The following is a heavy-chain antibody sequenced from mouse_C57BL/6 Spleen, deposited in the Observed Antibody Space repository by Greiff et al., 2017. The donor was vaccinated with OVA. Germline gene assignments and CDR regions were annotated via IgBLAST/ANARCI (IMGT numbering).Heavy chain of an antibody. Sequence: QVQLQQPGAELVKPGASVKLSCKASGYTFTSYWMHWVKQRPGQGLEWIGMIHPNSGSTNYNEKFKSKATLTVDKSSSTAYMQLSSLTSEDSAGYYCAREGDSSGYVDYWGQGTTLTVSS. J-gene: IGHJ2*01. D-gene: IGHD3-2*02. V-gene: IGHV1-64*01. CDR2: IHPNSGST. CDR3: AREGDSSGYVDY. CDR1: GYTFTSYW.